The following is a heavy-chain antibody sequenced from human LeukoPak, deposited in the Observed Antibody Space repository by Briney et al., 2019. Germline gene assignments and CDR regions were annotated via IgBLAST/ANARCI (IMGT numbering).Heavy chain of an antibody. CDR2: IIPIFGTA. V-gene: IGHV1-69*05. Sequence: SVKVSCKASGGTFSSYAISWVRQAPGQGLEWMGGIIPIFGTANYAQKFEGRVTITTDESTSTAYMELSSLRSEDTAVYYCASNFWSNQPAGYYYYYYYMDVWGKGTTVTVSS. J-gene: IGHJ6*03. CDR3: ASNFWSNQPAGYYYYYYYMDV. D-gene: IGHD3-3*01. CDR1: GGTFSSYA.